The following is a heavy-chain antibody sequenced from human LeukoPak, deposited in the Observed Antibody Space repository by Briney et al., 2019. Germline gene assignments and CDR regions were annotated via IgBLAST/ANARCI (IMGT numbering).Heavy chain of an antibody. V-gene: IGHV3-23*01. D-gene: IGHD2-8*01. Sequence: GGSLRLSYAASGITFSGSGMSWVRQAPGKGLEWVSTISGSGSNTHYADSVKGRFTISRDNSRNTLYLQLNDLRAEDTAIYYCAKAFGTNGYFQLPIDFWGQGTLVTVSS. CDR1: GITFSGSG. J-gene: IGHJ4*02. CDR2: ISGSGSNT. CDR3: AKAFGTNGYFQLPIDF.